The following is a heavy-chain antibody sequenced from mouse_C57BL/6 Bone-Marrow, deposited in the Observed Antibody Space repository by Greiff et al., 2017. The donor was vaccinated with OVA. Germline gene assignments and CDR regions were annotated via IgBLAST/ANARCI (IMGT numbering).Heavy chain of an antibody. CDR2: ISDGGSYT. CDR1: GFTFSSYA. D-gene: IGHD2-5*01. V-gene: IGHV5-4*03. Sequence: EVKLEESGGGLVKPGWSLKLSCAASGFTFSSYAMSWVRQTPEKRLEWVATISDGGSYTYYPDNVKGRFTISRDNAKNNLYLQMGHLKSEDTAMYYCARRIVTFDYWGQGTTLTVSS. J-gene: IGHJ2*01. CDR3: ARRIVTFDY.